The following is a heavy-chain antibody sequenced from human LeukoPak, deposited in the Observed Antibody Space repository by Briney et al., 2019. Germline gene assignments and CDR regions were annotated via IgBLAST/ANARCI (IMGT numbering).Heavy chain of an antibody. CDR2: LSMAGQT. Sequence: SETLSLTCVLSGGSTSGANQWSWSRQHPAQGLEGIGELSMAGQTTYQPSLYGPVNMSLDKSSNQHSHHLTSGTAAGMATYDCSRESGAFCPFGYWGEGTLVIVSS. V-gene: IGHV4/OR15-8*02. D-gene: IGHD1-26*01. J-gene: IGHJ4*02. CDR3: SRESGAFCPFGY. CDR1: GGSTSGANQ.